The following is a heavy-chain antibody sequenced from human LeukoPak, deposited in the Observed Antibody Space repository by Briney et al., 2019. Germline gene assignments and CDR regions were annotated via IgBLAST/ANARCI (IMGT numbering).Heavy chain of an antibody. CDR1: GGSISSGGYY. Sequence: SETLSLTCTVSGGSISSGGYYWSWIRQHPGKGLEWIGYIYYSGSTYYNPSLKSRVTISVDTSKNQFSLKLSSVTAADTAVYYCARSEECCSSTSCPFDYWGQGTLVTVSS. V-gene: IGHV4-31*03. CDR3: ARSEECCSSTSCPFDY. D-gene: IGHD2-2*01. CDR2: IYYSGST. J-gene: IGHJ4*02.